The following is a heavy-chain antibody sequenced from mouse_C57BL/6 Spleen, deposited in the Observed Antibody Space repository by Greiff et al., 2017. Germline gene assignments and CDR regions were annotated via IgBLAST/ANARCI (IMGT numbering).Heavy chain of an antibody. CDR2: IYPGDGDT. V-gene: IGHV1-80*01. Sequence: VQLQQSGAELVKPGASVKISCKASGYAFSSYWMNWVKQRPGKGLEWIGQIYPGDGDTNYNGKFKGKATLTADKSSSTAYMQRSSLTSEDSAVYFCARKTGSYAMDYWGQGTSVTVSS. J-gene: IGHJ4*01. CDR3: ARKTGSYAMDY. D-gene: IGHD4-1*01. CDR1: GYAFSSYW.